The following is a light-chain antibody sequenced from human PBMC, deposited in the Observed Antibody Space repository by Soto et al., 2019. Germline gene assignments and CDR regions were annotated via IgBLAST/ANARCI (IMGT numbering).Light chain of an antibody. CDR3: QQYDNSPIT. CDR2: GAS. Sequence: EIVLTQSPGILSLSPGERASLSCGASQSISRSFLAWYQQKPGQAPRLLIYGASSRATGIPDRFSGTGSETDFTLTISRLEPEDFAVYYCQQYDNSPITFGQGTRLE. V-gene: IGKV3-20*01. J-gene: IGKJ5*01. CDR1: QSISRSF.